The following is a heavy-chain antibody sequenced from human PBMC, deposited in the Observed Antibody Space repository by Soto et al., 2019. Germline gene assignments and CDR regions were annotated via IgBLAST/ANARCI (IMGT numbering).Heavy chain of an antibody. Sequence: PSETLSLTCTVSGGSISSGGYYWTWIRQHPGKGLEWIGYIYYTGITYCNPSLKSRVTMSLGSSKNQFSLQLTSVTAADTAVYYCARDCGRCYSGFDSWGQGTLVTVS. CDR1: GGSISSGGYY. D-gene: IGHD2-15*01. CDR2: IYYTGIT. J-gene: IGHJ4*02. CDR3: ARDCGRCYSGFDS. V-gene: IGHV4-31*03.